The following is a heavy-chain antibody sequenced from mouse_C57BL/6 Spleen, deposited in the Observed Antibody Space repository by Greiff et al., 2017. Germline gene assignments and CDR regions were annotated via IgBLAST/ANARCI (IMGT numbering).Heavy chain of an antibody. CDR2: IYPGSGNT. CDR1: GYTFTDYY. Sequence: QVQLQQSGAELVRPGASVKLSCKASGYTFTDYYINWVKQRPGQGLEWIARIYPGSGNTYYNEKFKGKATLAAEKSSSTAYMQLSSLTSEDSAVYFCARGYYGSSPLDYWGQGTTLTVSS. D-gene: IGHD1-1*01. CDR3: ARGYYGSSPLDY. V-gene: IGHV1-76*01. J-gene: IGHJ2*01.